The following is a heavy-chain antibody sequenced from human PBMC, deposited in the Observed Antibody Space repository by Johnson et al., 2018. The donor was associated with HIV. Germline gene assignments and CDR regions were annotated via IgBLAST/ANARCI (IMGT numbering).Heavy chain of an antibody. CDR2: IYSGGST. CDR3: ARGRWEVGPGGAFDI. Sequence: VQLVESGGGVVQPGRSLRLSCAASGFTVSSNYMSWVRQAPGKGLEWVAVIYSGGSTYYADSVKGRFTISRVNSKNTLYLQMNSLRAEDTAVYYCARGRWEVGPGGAFDIWGQGTMVTVSS. D-gene: IGHD1-26*01. V-gene: IGHV3-66*02. CDR1: GFTVSSNY. J-gene: IGHJ3*02.